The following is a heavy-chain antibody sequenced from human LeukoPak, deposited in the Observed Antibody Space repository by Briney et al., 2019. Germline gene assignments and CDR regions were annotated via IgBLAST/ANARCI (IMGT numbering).Heavy chain of an antibody. V-gene: IGHV4-59*01. Sequence: SETLSLTCTVSGDSISTYYWSWIRQPPGKGLEWIGYIYYTGSTNYNPSLKSRVTISVDTSKNQFSLKQSSVTAADTAVYYCARVYGAGYDFRGAFDIWGQGTMVTVSS. D-gene: IGHD5-12*01. CDR1: GDSISTYY. J-gene: IGHJ3*02. CDR2: IYYTGST. CDR3: ARVYGAGYDFRGAFDI.